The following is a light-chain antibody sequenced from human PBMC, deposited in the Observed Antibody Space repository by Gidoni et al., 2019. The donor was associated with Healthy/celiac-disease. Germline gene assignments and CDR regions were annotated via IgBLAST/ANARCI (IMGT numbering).Light chain of an antibody. Sequence: EIVLTKSPGTLSLSPGERATLSCRASQSVSSSYLAWYQQKPGQAPRLLIYGASSRATGIPDRLSGSGSGTDFTLTISRLEPEDFAVYYCQQYGSSPPGITFGQGTRLEIK. V-gene: IGKV3-20*01. CDR2: GAS. J-gene: IGKJ5*01. CDR1: QSVSSSY. CDR3: QQYGSSPPGIT.